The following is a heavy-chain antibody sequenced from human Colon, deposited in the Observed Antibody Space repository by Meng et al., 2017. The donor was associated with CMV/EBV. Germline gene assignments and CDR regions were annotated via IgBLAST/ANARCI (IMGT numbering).Heavy chain of an antibody. CDR1: FTFDDYG. J-gene: IGHJ4*02. Sequence: FTFDDYGMHWVRQAPGKGLEWVSGINWNGYNAGYADSVKGRFTMSRDNAKKSVYLEMNDLRSEDTALYYCGKEASYSTGWGVQPIDYWGRGSLVTVSS. D-gene: IGHD2-8*02. CDR3: GKEASYSTGWGVQPIDY. V-gene: IGHV3-9*01. CDR2: INWNGYNA.